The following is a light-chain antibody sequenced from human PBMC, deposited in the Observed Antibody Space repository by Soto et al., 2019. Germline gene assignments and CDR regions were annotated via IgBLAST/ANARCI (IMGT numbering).Light chain of an antibody. CDR1: QSISSW. CDR3: KQYNSYPRT. CDR2: DAS. Sequence: DIQMTQSPSTLSASVGDRVTITCRASQSISSWLAWYQQKPGKAPKLLIYDASSLESGVPSRFSGSGSGTEFTLTFSSLQPDDFATYYCKQYNSYPRTFGQGTKVDIK. V-gene: IGKV1-5*01. J-gene: IGKJ1*01.